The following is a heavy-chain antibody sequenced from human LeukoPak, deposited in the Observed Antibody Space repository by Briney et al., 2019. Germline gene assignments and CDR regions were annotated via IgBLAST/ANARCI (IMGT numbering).Heavy chain of an antibody. CDR3: VAGTDLVY. D-gene: IGHD6-19*01. J-gene: IGHJ4*01. CDR2: ISSTTTIT. Sequence: GGSLRVSCAASGFTFSSYAMHWVRQAPGKGLEWISYISSTTTITYYADSVKGRFTISRDNAKNSLYLQMNSLRDESTAVYYCVAGTDLVYWGPVILVTVSS. V-gene: IGHV3-48*02. CDR1: GFTFSSYA.